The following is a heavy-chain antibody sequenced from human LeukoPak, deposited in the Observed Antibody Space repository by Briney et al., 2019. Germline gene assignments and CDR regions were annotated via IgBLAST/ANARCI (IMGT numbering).Heavy chain of an antibody. D-gene: IGHD6-6*01. CDR2: INPNSGGT. CDR1: GYIFTDYY. V-gene: IGHV1-2*06. J-gene: IGHJ4*02. Sequence: ASVKVSCKASGYIFTDYYMHWVRQAPGQGLEWMGRINPNSGGTNYAQKFQGRVTMTRDTSTSTAYMELSRLRSDDTAVYYCARALATRHSPDYWGQGTLVIVSS. CDR3: ARALATRHSPDY.